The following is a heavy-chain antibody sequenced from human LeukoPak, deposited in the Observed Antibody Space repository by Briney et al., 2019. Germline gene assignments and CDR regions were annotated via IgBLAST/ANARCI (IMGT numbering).Heavy chain of an antibody. D-gene: IGHD3-3*01. CDR1: GGTFSSYT. CDR3: AREFDFWSGYLDY. Sequence: KPGSSVEVSCKASGGTFSSYTISWVRQAPGQGLEWMGRIIPILGIANYAQKFQGRVTITADKSTSTAYMELSSLRSEDTAVYHCAREFDFWSGYLDYWGQGTLVTVSS. J-gene: IGHJ4*02. V-gene: IGHV1-69*04. CDR2: IIPILGIA.